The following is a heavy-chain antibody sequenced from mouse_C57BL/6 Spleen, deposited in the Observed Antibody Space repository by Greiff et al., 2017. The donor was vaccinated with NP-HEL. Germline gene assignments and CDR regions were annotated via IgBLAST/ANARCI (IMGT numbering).Heavy chain of an antibody. J-gene: IGHJ1*03. Sequence: EVKVVESEGGLVQPGSSMKLSCTASGFTFSDYYMAWVRQVPEKGLEWVANINYDGSSTYYLDSLKSRFIISRDNAKNILYLQMSSLKSEDTATYYCAREEGIYYYGSSYGGYFDVWGTGTTVTVSS. D-gene: IGHD1-1*01. CDR2: INYDGSST. CDR1: GFTFSDYY. V-gene: IGHV5-16*01. CDR3: AREEGIYYYGSSYGGYFDV.